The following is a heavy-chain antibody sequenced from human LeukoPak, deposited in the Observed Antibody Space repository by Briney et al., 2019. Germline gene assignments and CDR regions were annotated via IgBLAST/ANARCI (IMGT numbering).Heavy chain of an antibody. Sequence: GGSLRLSCAASGFTFSSYGMSWVRQAPGKGLEWVSAISGSGGSTYYADSVKGRFTISRDNAKNTLYLQMNSLRAEDTAVYYCAREARYSSSGAVDYWGQGTLVTVSS. CDR2: ISGSGGST. V-gene: IGHV3-23*01. D-gene: IGHD6-6*01. CDR3: AREARYSSSGAVDY. CDR1: GFTFSSYG. J-gene: IGHJ4*02.